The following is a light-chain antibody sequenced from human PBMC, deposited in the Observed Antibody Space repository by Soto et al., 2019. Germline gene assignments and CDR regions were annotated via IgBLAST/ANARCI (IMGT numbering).Light chain of an antibody. J-gene: IGLJ1*01. CDR2: DVN. V-gene: IGLV2-14*03. CDR3: GSYTSGANLYV. CDR1: RSDIGAYNF. Sequence: ALTQPASVSGSPGQSITISCTGSRSDIGAYNFVSWYQHHPGKAPKLIIYDVNDRPSGVSNRFSGSKSGNTASLTISGLQAEDEADYYCGSYTSGANLYVFGTGTKLTVL.